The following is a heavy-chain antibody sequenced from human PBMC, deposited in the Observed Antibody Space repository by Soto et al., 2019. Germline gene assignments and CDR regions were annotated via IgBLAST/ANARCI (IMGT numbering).Heavy chain of an antibody. CDR2: TDPSDSYT. J-gene: IGHJ3*02. CDR1: GYSFTSYW. D-gene: IGHD4-17*01. V-gene: IGHV5-10-1*01. CDR3: ARHKRGWATVTTSAFDI. Sequence: GESLKISCKGSGYSFTSYWISWVRQMPGKGLEWMGRTDPSDSYTNYSPSFQGHVTISADKSISTAYLQWSSLKASDTAMYYCARHKRGWATVTTSAFDIWGQGTMVTVSS.